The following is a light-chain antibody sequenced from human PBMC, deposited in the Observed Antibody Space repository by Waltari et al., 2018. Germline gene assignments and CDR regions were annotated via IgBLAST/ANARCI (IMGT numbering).Light chain of an antibody. V-gene: IGLV2-8*01. CDR2: EVT. CDR1: ISDIGSYNY. Sequence: QSALTQPPSASGSPGQSVTISCTGTISDIGSYNYVYWYQQHPGKAPKFIMFEVTKRPSGVPDRFSGSKSGITASLTISGLQPEDEADYYCSSYAGSNYLVFGGGTKLTVL. CDR3: SSYAGSNYLV. J-gene: IGLJ2*01.